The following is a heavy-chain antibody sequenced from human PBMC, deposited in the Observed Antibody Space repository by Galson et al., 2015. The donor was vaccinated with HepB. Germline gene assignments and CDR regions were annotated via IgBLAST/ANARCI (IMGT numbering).Heavy chain of an antibody. CDR3: VRNLFTGGADYSVDY. D-gene: IGHD4-11*01. CDR1: GFTFNTYS. J-gene: IGHJ4*02. Sequence: SLRLSCAASGFTFNTYSMNWVRQAPGKGLEWVSSISPSSDYIYHADSVKGRFTISSDNAKKSLYLQMSSLRGDDTAIYYCVRNLFTGGADYSVDYWGQGTPVTVSA. V-gene: IGHV3-21*01. CDR2: ISPSSDYI.